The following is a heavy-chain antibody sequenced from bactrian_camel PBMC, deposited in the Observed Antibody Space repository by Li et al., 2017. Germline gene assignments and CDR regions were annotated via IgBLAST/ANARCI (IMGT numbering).Heavy chain of an antibody. Sequence: VQLVESGGGSVQAGESLRLSCVVSNYRISSSCMGWFRQAPGKEREGVATITTGLRDPWYADSVKGRFTISEDKDKNVLYLQMNSLQPEDTAMYYCAARQPCKVWLGYEDPGEYNIWGQGTQVTVS. J-gene: IGHJ4*01. V-gene: IGHV3S40*01. CDR3: AARQPCKVWLGYEDPGEYNI. CDR2: ITTGLRDP. D-gene: IGHD5*01. CDR1: NYRISSSC.